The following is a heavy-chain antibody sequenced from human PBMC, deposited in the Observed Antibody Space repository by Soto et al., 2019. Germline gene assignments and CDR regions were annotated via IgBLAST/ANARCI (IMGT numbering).Heavy chain of an antibody. CDR3: ARACSSNSCYDVFDY. CDR2: IYTSGST. V-gene: IGHV4-4*07. CDR1: GGSISSYY. Sequence: PSETLSLTCTVSGGSISSYYWSWIRQPSGKGLEWIGRIYTSGSTNYSPSLKSRVTMSVDTPKNQFSLKLSSVTAADTAVYYCARACSSNSCYDVFDYWGQGTLVTLSS. D-gene: IGHD2-2*01. J-gene: IGHJ4*02.